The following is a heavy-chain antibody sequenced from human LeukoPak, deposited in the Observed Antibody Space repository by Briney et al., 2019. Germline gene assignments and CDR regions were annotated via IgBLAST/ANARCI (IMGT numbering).Heavy chain of an antibody. V-gene: IGHV4-59*02. CDR3: ARETSLAGLASGLGFNY. CDR1: GVSVSSYH. Sequence: SETLSLTCTVSGVSVSSYHWSWIRQPPGKGLEWIAYMYYSGDTNYSPSLKSRLTMSIDTSKNQFSLKLTSVTAADTATYYCARETSLAGLASGLGFNYWGQGILVTVSS. CDR2: MYYSGDT. J-gene: IGHJ4*02. D-gene: IGHD6-19*01.